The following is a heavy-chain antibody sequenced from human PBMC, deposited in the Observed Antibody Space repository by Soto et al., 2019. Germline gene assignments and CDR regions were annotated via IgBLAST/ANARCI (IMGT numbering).Heavy chain of an antibody. CDR3: AKPMVRGVMRPNDAFDI. V-gene: IGHV3-30*18. CDR2: ISYDGSNK. D-gene: IGHD3-10*01. CDR1: GFTFSSYG. Sequence: PGGSLRLSCAASGFTFSSYGMHWVRQAPGKGLEWVAVISYDGSNKYYADSVKGRFTISRDNSKNTLYLQMNSLRAEDTALYYCAKPMVRGVMRPNDAFDIWGQGTMVTVSS. J-gene: IGHJ3*02.